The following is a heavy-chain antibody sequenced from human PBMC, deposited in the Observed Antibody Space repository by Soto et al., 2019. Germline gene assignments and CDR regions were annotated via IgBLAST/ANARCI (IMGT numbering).Heavy chain of an antibody. CDR1: GGSITGGFSY. V-gene: IGHV4-31*03. CDR3: ARSLPGGTVFYMDI. D-gene: IGHD1-26*01. Sequence: QLQLRESGPGLVQPAQTLSLTCTVAGGSITGGFSYWTWVRQHPGKGLEWVGHIYYSGTAYYNPSLKSRVALSVDPSQNRFSLKLSSVTAADTAIYFCARSLPGGTVFYMDIWGEGTTVTDSS. CDR2: IYYSGTA. J-gene: IGHJ6*03.